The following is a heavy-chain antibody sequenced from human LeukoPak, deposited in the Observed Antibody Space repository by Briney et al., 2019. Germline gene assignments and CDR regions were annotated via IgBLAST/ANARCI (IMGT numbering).Heavy chain of an antibody. CDR2: ISTSGENT. D-gene: IGHD2-15*01. Sequence: GGSLRLSCAASGFMFSIYAMCWVRQAPGKGLEWVSGISTSGENTYYADSVKGRFTISRDNSYNTLYLEMNSLRAEDTAVYYCAKDLVGNWFDPWGQGTLVTVSS. CDR3: AKDLVGNWFDP. CDR1: GFMFSIYA. J-gene: IGHJ5*02. V-gene: IGHV3-23*01.